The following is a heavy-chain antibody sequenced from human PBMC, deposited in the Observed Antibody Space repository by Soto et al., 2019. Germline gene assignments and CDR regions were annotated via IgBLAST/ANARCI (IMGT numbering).Heavy chain of an antibody. D-gene: IGHD2-15*01. J-gene: IGHJ6*02. CDR3: PCDSCSGGSCYSRGFHV. V-gene: IGHV4-31*03. CDR1: GGSISSGGYY. Sequence: SETQSLTCTVSGGSISSGGYYWSWFRQHPGKGLEWIGYIYYSGSTYYNPSLKSRVTISVDTSKNQFSLKLSSVTAADTAVYYCPCDSCSGGSCYSRGFHVWGQGTTVTVSS. CDR2: IYYSGST.